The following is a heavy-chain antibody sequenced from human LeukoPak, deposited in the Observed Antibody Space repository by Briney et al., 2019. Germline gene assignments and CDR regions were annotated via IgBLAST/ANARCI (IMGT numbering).Heavy chain of an antibody. Sequence: ASVKVSCKASGYTFTSYGISWVRQAPGQGLEWMGGFIPLFGTAEYAQKFQGRVTITTDESTSTTYMELGSLRSEDTAVYYCARDDLTAHYMDVWGKGTTVTVSS. CDR3: ARDDLTAHYMDV. V-gene: IGHV1-69*05. D-gene: IGHD2-21*02. CDR2: FIPLFGTA. J-gene: IGHJ6*03. CDR1: GYTFTSYG.